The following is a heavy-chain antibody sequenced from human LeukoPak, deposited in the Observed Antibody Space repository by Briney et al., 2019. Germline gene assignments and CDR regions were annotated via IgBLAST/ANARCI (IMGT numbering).Heavy chain of an antibody. V-gene: IGHV3-15*01. CDR3: ATANSIQVKLSFDI. CDR2: IKSKSDGGTT. D-gene: IGHD1-1*01. CDR1: GFNFTSAW. Sequence: GGSLRLSCSASGFNFTSAWMSWVRQAPGKGLEWVGRIKSKSDGGTTDYAAPVKGIFFVSRDDSENTVYLQLNNLKTEDTAVYYRATANSIQVKLSFDIWGQGTMVTVSS. J-gene: IGHJ3*02.